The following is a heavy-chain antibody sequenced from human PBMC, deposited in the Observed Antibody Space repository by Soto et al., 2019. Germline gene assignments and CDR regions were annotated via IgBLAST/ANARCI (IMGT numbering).Heavy chain of an antibody. CDR1: GFTFSSYG. D-gene: IGHD6-13*01. J-gene: IGHJ4*02. Sequence: PGGSLRLSCAASGFTFSSYGMHWVRQAPGKGLEWVAVISYDGSNKYYADSVKGRFTISRDNSKNTLYLQMNSLRAEDTAVYYCAKVHSSSWYWGYYFDYWGQGTLVTVSS. CDR3: AKVHSSSWYWGYYFDY. CDR2: ISYDGSNK. V-gene: IGHV3-30*18.